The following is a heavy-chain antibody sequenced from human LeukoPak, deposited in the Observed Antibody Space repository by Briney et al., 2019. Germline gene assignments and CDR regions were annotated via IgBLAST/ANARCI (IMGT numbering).Heavy chain of an antibody. V-gene: IGHV1-2*06. J-gene: IGHJ4*02. D-gene: IGHD5-12*01. CDR1: RYTFTGYY. CDR3: ARQPSRNLRLLNY. Sequence: ASVKVSCKASRYTFTGYYMHWVRQAPGQGLEWMGRINPNSGGTNYAQKFQGRVTMTRDTSISTAYMELSRLRSDDTAVYYCARQPSRNLRLLNYWGQGTLVTVSS. CDR2: INPNSGGT.